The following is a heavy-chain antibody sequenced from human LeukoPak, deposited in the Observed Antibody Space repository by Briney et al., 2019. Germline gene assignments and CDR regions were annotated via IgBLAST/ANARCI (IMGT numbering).Heavy chain of an antibody. CDR1: GFTFNTYW. CDR3: GRQYCSGGSCYWDAFDI. V-gene: IGHV3-74*01. D-gene: IGHD2-15*01. Sequence: PGGSLRLSCAASGFTFNTYWMHWVRQAPGKGLVWVSRINTDGSSTNYADSVKGRFTISRDNAKNTLYLQMNSLRAEDTAVYYCGRQYCSGGSCYWDAFDIWGQGTMVTVSS. CDR2: INTDGSST. J-gene: IGHJ3*02.